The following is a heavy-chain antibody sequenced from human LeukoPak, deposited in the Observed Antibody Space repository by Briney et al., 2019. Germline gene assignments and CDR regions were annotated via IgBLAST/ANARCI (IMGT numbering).Heavy chain of an antibody. CDR3: ARGGGRGALRYFDWFGNLPPWDY. CDR2: IIPICGTA. D-gene: IGHD3-9*01. CDR1: GCTFSSYA. V-gene: IGHV1-69*01. Sequence: GGSVKVSCKASGCTFSSYAISWVRQAPGQGLEWMGGIIPICGTAYYAQKFQGRVTITADESTSTAYMELSSLRSEDTAVYYCARGGGRGALRYFDWFGNLPPWDYWGQGTLVTVSS. J-gene: IGHJ4*02.